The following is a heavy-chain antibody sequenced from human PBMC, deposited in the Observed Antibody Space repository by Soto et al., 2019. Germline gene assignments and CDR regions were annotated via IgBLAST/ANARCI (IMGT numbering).Heavy chain of an antibody. CDR2: IIPIFGTS. D-gene: IGHD6-13*01. Sequence: SVKVSCKASGGTFSSYAISWVRQAPGQGLEWRGGIIPIFGTSNYAQKFQGRVTITADESTSTAYMELSSLRSEDTAVYYCAGAAGGYSSSWCWPYYFDXWGQVTPVTVSX. V-gene: IGHV1-69*13. CDR1: GGTFSSYA. J-gene: IGHJ4*02. CDR3: AGAAGGYSSSWCWPYYFDX.